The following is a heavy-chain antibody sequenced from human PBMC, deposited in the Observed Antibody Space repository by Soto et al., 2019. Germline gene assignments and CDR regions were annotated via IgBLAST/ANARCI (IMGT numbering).Heavy chain of an antibody. CDR2: IDPTDSYT. CDR1: GYSFTSYW. CDR3: ARLRIEYSSSLWAFDI. J-gene: IGHJ3*02. D-gene: IGHD6-6*01. V-gene: IGHV5-10-1*01. Sequence: PGESLKISCKGSGYSFTSYWISWVRQMPGKGLEWMGRIDPTDSYTNYSPSFQGHVTISADKSISTAYLQWSSLKASDTAMYYCARLRIEYSSSLWAFDIWGQGTMVTVSS.